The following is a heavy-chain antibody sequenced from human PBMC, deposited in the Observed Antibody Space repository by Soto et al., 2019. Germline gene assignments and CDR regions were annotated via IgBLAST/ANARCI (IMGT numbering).Heavy chain of an antibody. CDR2: ISGSGGST. V-gene: IGHV3-23*01. CDR1: GFTFSSYA. Sequence: LSLTCAASGFTFSSYAMSWVRQAPGKGLEWVSAISGSGGSTYYADSVKGRFTISRDNSKNTLYLQMNSLRAEDTAVYYCARYCSSTSCPDYYYYMDVWGKGTTVTVSS. CDR3: ARYCSSTSCPDYYYYMDV. D-gene: IGHD2-2*01. J-gene: IGHJ6*03.